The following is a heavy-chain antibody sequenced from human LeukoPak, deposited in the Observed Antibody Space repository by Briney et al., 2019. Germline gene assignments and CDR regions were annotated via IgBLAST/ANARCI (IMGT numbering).Heavy chain of an antibody. J-gene: IGHJ4*02. CDR3: VSLVVTSSADFDY. D-gene: IGHD2-21*01. V-gene: IGHV3-21*01. Sequence: GGSLRLSCAASGFTFSSYSMNWVRQAPGKGLEWVSSISSSSSYIYYADSVKGRFTISRDNAKNSLYLQMNSLRAEDTAVYYCVSLVVTSSADFDYWGQGTLVTVSS. CDR1: GFTFSSYS. CDR2: ISSSSSYI.